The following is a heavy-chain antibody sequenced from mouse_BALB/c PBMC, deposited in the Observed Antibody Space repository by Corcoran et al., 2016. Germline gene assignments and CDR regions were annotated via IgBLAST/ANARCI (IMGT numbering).Heavy chain of an antibody. D-gene: IGHD1-1*01. V-gene: IGHV8-8*01. CDR1: GFSLSTSGMG. J-gene: IGHJ2*01. Sequence: HVTLKESCPGILQTSQTLILTCYFSGFSLSTSGMGVGWIRQPSGKRLEWLAHICWYDDKYYNTALKSGLTIAKDTSKNQVFLKIASVDTADTATYYCARIYYGSRYFDYWGQGTTLKVSS. CDR2: ICWYDDK. CDR3: ARIYYGSRYFDY.